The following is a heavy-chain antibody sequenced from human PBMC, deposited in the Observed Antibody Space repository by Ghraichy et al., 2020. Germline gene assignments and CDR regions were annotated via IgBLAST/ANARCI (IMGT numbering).Heavy chain of an antibody. V-gene: IGHV3-15*01. J-gene: IGHJ3*02. CDR3: TTGGGWLQFDDAFDI. D-gene: IGHD5-24*01. Sequence: GGSLRLSCAASGFTFSNAWMTWVRQAPGKGLEWVGRIKRKTDGGTTDYAAPVKGRFTISRDDSKNTLYVQMNSLKTEDTGVYYCTTGGGWLQFDDAFDIWGQGTMVSVSS. CDR2: IKRKTDGGTT. CDR1: GFTFSNAW.